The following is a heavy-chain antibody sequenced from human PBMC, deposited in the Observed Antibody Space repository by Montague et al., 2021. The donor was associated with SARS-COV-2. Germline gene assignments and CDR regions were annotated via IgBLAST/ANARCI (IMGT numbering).Heavy chain of an antibody. CDR3: TRDYRSVVGDGLDI. CDR1: GFTFSYYD. CDR2: ISTSAYTT. V-gene: IGHV3-48*03. D-gene: IGHD3-16*02. J-gene: IGHJ3*02. Sequence: SLRLSCAASGFTFSYYDMNWVRQAPGKGPEWISYISTSAYTTSYAGSVKGRFTISRDNGKNSLYLQMNSLRVEVTAVYYCTRDYRSVVGDGLDIWGQGTKVTVSS.